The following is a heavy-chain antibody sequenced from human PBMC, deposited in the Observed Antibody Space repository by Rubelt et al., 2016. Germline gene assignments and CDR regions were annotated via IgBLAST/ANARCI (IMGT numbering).Heavy chain of an antibody. V-gene: IGHV3-30*04. D-gene: IGHD1-14*01. CDR2: ISYDGSNK. CDR1: GFTCSSYA. Sequence: VQLLESGGGLVQPGGSLRLACAASGFTCSSYAMHWVRQAPGKGLEWVAVISYDGSNKYYADSVKGRFTISRDNSKNTLYLQMKSLGAEDTAVYDCARELAEHAFDIWGQGTMVTVSS. CDR3: ARELAEHAFDI. J-gene: IGHJ3*02.